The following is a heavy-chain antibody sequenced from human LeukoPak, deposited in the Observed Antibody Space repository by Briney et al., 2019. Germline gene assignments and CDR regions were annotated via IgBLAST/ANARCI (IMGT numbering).Heavy chain of an antibody. V-gene: IGHV1-2*02. CDR1: GYTFTGYY. CDR2: INPNSGGT. CDR3: ASSSGDRSSLRH. Sequence: ASVKVSCKTSGYTFTGYYMHWVRQAPGQGLEWMGWINPNSGGTNYAQKFQGRVTMTRDTPISTAYLELSRLRSDRTAVYYCASSSGDRSSLRHWGQGTLVTVSS. J-gene: IGHJ1*01. D-gene: IGHD6-6*01.